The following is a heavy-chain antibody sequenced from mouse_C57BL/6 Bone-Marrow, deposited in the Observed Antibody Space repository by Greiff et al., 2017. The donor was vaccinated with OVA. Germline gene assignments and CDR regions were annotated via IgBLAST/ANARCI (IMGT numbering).Heavy chain of an antibody. CDR2: INPSTGGT. CDR1: GYSFTGYY. D-gene: IGHD2-5*01. CDR3: ARRSNFYWYFDV. V-gene: IGHV1-42*01. J-gene: IGHJ1*03. Sequence: VQLQQSGPELVKPGASVKISCKASGYSFTGYYMNWVKQSPEKSLEWIGEINPSTGGTTYNQKFKAKATLTVDKSSSTAYMQLKSLTSEDSAVYYCARRSNFYWYFDVWGTGTTVTVSS.